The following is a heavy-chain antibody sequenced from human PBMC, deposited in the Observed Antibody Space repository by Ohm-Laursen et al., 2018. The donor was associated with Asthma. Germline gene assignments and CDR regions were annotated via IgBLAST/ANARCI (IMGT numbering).Heavy chain of an antibody. J-gene: IGHJ4*02. Sequence: SQTLSLTCTVSGGSIRSDGNYWSWIRLPPGKGLEWIGYIYYTGSTNSNPSLKRRVSISVDTSKTQFSLKLSSVTAADTAVYYCARAGYCSGGSCYSKYYFDYWGQGTLVTVST. CDR1: GGSIRSDGNY. D-gene: IGHD2-15*01. CDR2: IYYTGST. CDR3: ARAGYCSGGSCYSKYYFDY. V-gene: IGHV4-31*03.